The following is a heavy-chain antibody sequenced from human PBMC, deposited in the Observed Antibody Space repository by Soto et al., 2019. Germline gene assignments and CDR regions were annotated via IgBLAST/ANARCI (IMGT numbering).Heavy chain of an antibody. CDR2: IDPSDSYT. CDR3: ARHTIVVVPAADDAFDI. CDR1: GYSFTSYW. J-gene: IGHJ3*02. D-gene: IGHD2-2*01. Sequence: HVESLKISCKGSGYSFTSYWISWVRQMPGKGLEWMGRIDPSDSYTNYSPSFQGHVTISADKSISTAYLQWSSLKASDTAMYYCARHTIVVVPAADDAFDIWGQGTMVTVSS. V-gene: IGHV5-10-1*01.